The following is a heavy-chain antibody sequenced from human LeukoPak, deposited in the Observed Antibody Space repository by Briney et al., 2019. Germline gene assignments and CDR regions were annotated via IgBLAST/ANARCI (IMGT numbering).Heavy chain of an antibody. CDR1: GGTFSSYA. D-gene: IGHD2-2*01. J-gene: IGHJ3*02. CDR3: ASLGYCSSTSCCGEDDAFDI. V-gene: IGHV1-69*13. CDR2: IIPIFGTA. Sequence: SVKVSCKASGGTFSSYAISWVRQAPGQGLEWMGGIIPIFGTASYAQKFQGRVTITADESTSTAYMELSSLRSEDTAVYYCASLGYCSSTSCCGEDDAFDIWGQGTMVTVSS.